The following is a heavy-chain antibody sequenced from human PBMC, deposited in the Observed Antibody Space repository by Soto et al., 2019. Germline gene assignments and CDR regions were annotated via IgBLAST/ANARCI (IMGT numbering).Heavy chain of an antibody. D-gene: IGHD3-22*01. CDR3: VKPKEHFYDSSPGET. CDR1: GFTFSNYG. CDR2: ISFDGNNK. V-gene: IGHV3-30*18. J-gene: IGHJ5*02. Sequence: VGSLRLSCAASGFTFSNYGMHWVRQAPGKGLEWVAIISFDGNNKYYSDSVKGRFTISRDNSKNMVFLQMNSLRPEDTAVYYCVKPKEHFYDSSPGETWAQGNPVTVSS.